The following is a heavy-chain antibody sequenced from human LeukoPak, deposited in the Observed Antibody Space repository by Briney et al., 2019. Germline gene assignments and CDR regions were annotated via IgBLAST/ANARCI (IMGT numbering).Heavy chain of an antibody. D-gene: IGHD3-9*01. CDR3: ARETYSNILTGTDY. CDR1: GYTFINNW. Sequence: GASVKVSCKASGYTFINNWMHWVRQAPGQGLEWIGLINPTGTGTLYAQKFQGRVTMTRDMSTSTAYMELRSLTSDDTAVYYCARETYSNILTGTDYWGPGTLVTVSS. J-gene: IGHJ4*02. V-gene: IGHV1-46*01. CDR2: INPTGTGT.